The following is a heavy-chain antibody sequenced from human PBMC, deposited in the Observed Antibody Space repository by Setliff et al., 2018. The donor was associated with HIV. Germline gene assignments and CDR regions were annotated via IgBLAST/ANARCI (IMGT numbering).Heavy chain of an antibody. V-gene: IGHV1-69*05. CDR2: IIPAFGRA. Sequence: SVKVSCKASGKMLSVHPISWVRQAPGRGLEWMGGIIPAFGRANYAQKFQGRVTITTDESTTTVFMELTGLRSEDTAVYYCASTSDLYSSGWYYAYWGQGTLVTVS. CDR3: ASTSDLYSSGWYYAY. J-gene: IGHJ4*02. CDR1: GKMLSVHP. D-gene: IGHD6-19*01.